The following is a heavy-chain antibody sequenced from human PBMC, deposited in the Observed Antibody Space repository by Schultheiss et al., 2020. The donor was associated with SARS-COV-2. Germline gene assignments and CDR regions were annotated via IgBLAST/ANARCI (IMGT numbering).Heavy chain of an antibody. V-gene: IGHV1-18*01. CDR2: ISAYNGNT. D-gene: IGHD6-13*01. J-gene: IGHJ4*02. CDR3: ARDRGQQLDTDLGY. Sequence: ASVKVSCKASGYTFTSYGISWVRQAPGQGLEWMGWISAYNGNTNYAQKLQGRVTMTTDTSTSTAYMELRSLRSDDTAVYYCARDRGQQLDTDLGYWGQGTLVTVSS. CDR1: GYTFTSYG.